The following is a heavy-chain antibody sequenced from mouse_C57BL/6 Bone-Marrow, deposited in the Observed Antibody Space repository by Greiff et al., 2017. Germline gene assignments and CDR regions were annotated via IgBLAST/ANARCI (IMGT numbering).Heavy chain of an antibody. CDR3: ARKGGYYFDY. CDR2: IDPSDSET. V-gene: IGHV1-52*01. J-gene: IGHJ2*01. CDR1: GYTFTSYW. Sequence: QVQLQQPGAELVRPGSSVKLSCKASGYTFTSYWLHWVKQRPIQGLEWIGNIDPSDSETHYNQKFKDKATLTVDKSSSTAYMQLSSLTSEDSAVYYCARKGGYYFDYWGQGTTLTVSS.